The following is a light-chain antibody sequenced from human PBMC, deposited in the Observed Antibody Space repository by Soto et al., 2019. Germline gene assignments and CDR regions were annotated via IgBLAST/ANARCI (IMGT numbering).Light chain of an antibody. CDR3: SSYTTSNTRQIV. CDR1: SSDVGGYNY. V-gene: IGLV2-14*01. Sequence: QSLLTQPASVFGSPGQSITISCTGTSSDVGGYNYVSWYQQHPGKAPKFMIYDVSNRPSGVSNRFSGSKSGNTASLTISGLQAEDEADYYCSSYTTSNTRQIVFGTGTKVTVL. J-gene: IGLJ1*01. CDR2: DVS.